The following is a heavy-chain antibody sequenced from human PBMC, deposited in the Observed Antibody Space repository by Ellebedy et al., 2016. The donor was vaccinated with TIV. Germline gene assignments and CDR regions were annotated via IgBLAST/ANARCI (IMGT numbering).Heavy chain of an antibody. CDR3: ARARSVDGYNLD. J-gene: IGHJ4*02. CDR2: INPNSGGT. V-gene: IGHV1-2*04. Sequence: ASVKVSCXASGYTFTGYYMHWVRQAPGQGLEWMGWINPNSGGTNYAQKFQGWVTMTRDTSISTAYMELSRLRSDDTAVYYCARARSVDGYNLDWGQGTLVTVSS. CDR1: GYTFTGYY. D-gene: IGHD5-24*01.